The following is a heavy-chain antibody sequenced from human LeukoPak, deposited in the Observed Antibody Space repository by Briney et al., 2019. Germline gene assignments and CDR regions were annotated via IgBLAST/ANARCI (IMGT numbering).Heavy chain of an antibody. J-gene: IGHJ4*02. V-gene: IGHV4-59*01. Sequence: PSETLSLTCNVSGGPISDFYWSWIRQPPGKGPEWIGYTYFRGTTNHNPSFKSRVTISVDTSKNQFSLRLSSVTAADTAVYYCARDRFYDNSGFRRLDFWGQGVLVTVSS. D-gene: IGHD3-22*01. CDR1: GGPISDFY. CDR3: ARDRFYDNSGFRRLDF. CDR2: TYFRGTT.